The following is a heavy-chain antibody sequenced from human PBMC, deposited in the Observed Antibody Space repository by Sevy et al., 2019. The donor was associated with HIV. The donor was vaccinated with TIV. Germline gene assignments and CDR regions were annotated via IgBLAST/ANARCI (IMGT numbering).Heavy chain of an antibody. CDR2: ISSSSSYI. Sequence: GGSLRLSCAASGFTFSSYSMNWVRQAPGKGLEWVSSISSSSSYIYYADSVKGRFTISRDNAKNSLYLQMNSLSAEDTTVYYCARDPGYCSGGSCYSDTNDAFDIWGQGTMVTVSS. D-gene: IGHD2-15*01. J-gene: IGHJ3*02. V-gene: IGHV3-21*01. CDR1: GFTFSSYS. CDR3: ARDPGYCSGGSCYSDTNDAFDI.